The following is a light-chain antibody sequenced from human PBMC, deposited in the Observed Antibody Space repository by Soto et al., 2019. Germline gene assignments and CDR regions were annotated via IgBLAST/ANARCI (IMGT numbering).Light chain of an antibody. CDR2: EVT. CDR3: NSYVGSNNYV. V-gene: IGLV2-8*01. Sequence: QSVLAQPPSASGSPGQSVTISCIGTSSDVGRYNYVSWYQHHPGKAPNLIIYEVTKRPSGVPDRFSGSKSGNTASLTVSGLQADDEADYYCNSYVGSNNYVFGTGTKAPS. CDR1: SSDVGRYNY. J-gene: IGLJ1*01.